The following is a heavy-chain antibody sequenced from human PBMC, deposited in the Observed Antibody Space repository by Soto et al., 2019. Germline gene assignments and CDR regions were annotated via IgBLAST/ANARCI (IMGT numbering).Heavy chain of an antibody. Sequence: GGSLRLSCAASGFTFSSYAMSWVRQAPGKGLEWVSAISGSGGSTYYADSVKGRFTISRDNSKNTLYLQMNSLRAEDTAVYYCAKDGRHCSGGSCYYYYYMDVWGKGTTVTVS. J-gene: IGHJ6*03. CDR1: GFTFSSYA. D-gene: IGHD2-15*01. CDR3: AKDGRHCSGGSCYYYYYMDV. CDR2: ISGSGGST. V-gene: IGHV3-23*01.